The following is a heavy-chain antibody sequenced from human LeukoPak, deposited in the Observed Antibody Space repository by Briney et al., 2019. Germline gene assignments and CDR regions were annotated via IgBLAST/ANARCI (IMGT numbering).Heavy chain of an antibody. CDR3: ARRSLWFGELLVAFDI. J-gene: IGHJ4*02. V-gene: IGHV4-39*01. D-gene: IGHD3-10*01. CDR1: GGSISSSSYY. Sequence: SETLSLTCTVSGGSISSSSYYWGWIRQPPGKGLEWIGSIYYSGSTYYNPSLKSRVTISVDTSKNQFSLKLSSVTAADTAVYYCARRSLWFGELLVAFDIWGQGTLVTVSS. CDR2: IYYSGST.